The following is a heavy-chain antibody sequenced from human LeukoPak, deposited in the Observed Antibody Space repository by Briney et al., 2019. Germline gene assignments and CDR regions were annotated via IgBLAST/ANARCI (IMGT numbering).Heavy chain of an antibody. CDR1: GFTFSSYW. Sequence: GGSLRLSCAASGFTFSSYWMNWVRQAPGKGLEWVSSISSSSSYIYYADSVKGRFTISRDNAKNSLYLQMNSLRAEDTAVYYCARVLPLSFRGVIITGKGPFDYWGQGTLVTVSS. D-gene: IGHD3-10*01. CDR3: ARVLPLSFRGVIITGKGPFDY. J-gene: IGHJ4*02. CDR2: ISSSSSYI. V-gene: IGHV3-21*01.